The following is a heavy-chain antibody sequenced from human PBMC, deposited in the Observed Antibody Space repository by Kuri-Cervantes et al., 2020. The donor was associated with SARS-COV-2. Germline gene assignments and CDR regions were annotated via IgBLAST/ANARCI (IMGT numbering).Heavy chain of an antibody. V-gene: IGHV4-34*01. CDR2: INHSGST. D-gene: IGHD6-19*01. CDR1: GGSFSGYY. J-gene: IGHJ6*02. CDR3: ARGVGAAVAGTLITIYYYYGTDV. Sequence: SETLSLTCAVYGGSFSGYYWSWIRQPPGKGLEWIGEINHSGSTNYNPSLKSRVTISVDTSKNQFSLKLSSVTAADTAVYYCARGVGAAVAGTLITIYYYYGTDVWGQGTTVTVSS.